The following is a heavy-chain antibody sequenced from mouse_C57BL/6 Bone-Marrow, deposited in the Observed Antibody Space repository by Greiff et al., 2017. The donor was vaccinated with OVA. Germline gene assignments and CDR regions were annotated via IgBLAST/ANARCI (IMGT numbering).Heavy chain of an antibody. Sequence: EVKLVESGGGLVQPGGSLKLSCAASGFTFSDYYMYWVRQTPEKRLEWVAYISNGGGSTYYPDTVKGRFTISRDNAKNTLYLQMSRLKSEDTAMYYCARHKGYVYFDYWGQGTTLTVSS. CDR3: ARHKGYVYFDY. D-gene: IGHD3-2*02. CDR1: GFTFSDYY. V-gene: IGHV5-12*01. J-gene: IGHJ2*01. CDR2: ISNGGGST.